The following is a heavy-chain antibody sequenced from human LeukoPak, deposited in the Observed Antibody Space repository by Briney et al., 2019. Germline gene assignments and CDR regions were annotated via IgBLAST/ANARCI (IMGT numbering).Heavy chain of an antibody. CDR3: ARDYYDSSGSLDY. CDR1: GGTFSSYA. CDR2: IIPIFGTA. D-gene: IGHD3-22*01. J-gene: IGHJ4*02. Sequence: SVKVSCKASGGTFSSYAISWVRQAPGQGLEWMGGIIPIFGTAHYAQKFQGRVTITADESTSTAYMELSSLRSEDTAVYYCARDYYDSSGSLDYWGQGTLVTVSS. V-gene: IGHV1-69*13.